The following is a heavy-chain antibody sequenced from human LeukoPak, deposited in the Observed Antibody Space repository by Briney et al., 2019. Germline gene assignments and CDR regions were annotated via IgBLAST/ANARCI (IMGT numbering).Heavy chain of an antibody. CDR1: GFTFSSYA. Sequence: GGSLRLSCAASGFTFSSYAMSWVRLAPGKGLEWVSTFSVSSGNTYYADSVRGRFTISRDTSKNTLYLQMSSLRAEDTAVYYCATGAPSGGGYCDYWGQGTPVTVSS. D-gene: IGHD2-15*01. CDR3: ATGAPSGGGYCDY. V-gene: IGHV3-23*01. CDR2: FSVSSGNT. J-gene: IGHJ4*02.